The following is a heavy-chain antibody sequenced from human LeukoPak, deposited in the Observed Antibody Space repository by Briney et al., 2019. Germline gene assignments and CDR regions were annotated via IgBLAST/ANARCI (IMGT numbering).Heavy chain of an antibody. CDR3: ARSSSSSGYYFDY. CDR1: GGSINSSSYY. J-gene: IGHJ4*02. CDR2: IYYSGSA. Sequence: PSETLSLTCTVSGGSINSSSYYWGWIRQPPGKGLEWIGSIYYSGSAYYNPSLKSRATISVDTSKNQFSLKLSSVTAADTAVYYCARSSSSSGYYFDYWGQGTLVTVSS. D-gene: IGHD3-22*01. V-gene: IGHV4-39*01.